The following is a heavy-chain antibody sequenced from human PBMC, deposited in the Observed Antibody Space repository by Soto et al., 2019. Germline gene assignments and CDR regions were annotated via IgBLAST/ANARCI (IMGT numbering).Heavy chain of an antibody. CDR1: GFSFSDSW. J-gene: IGHJ6*02. D-gene: IGHD3-16*01. V-gene: IGHV3-7*01. CDR2: INPGGSEK. CDR3: ASLGRHG. Sequence: QPGGSLRLSCAASGFSFSDSWMDWVRQAPGKGPEWVANINPGGSEKNYVDSVKGRFTISRDNAKNSLFLQMNNLRAEDTGVYYCASLGRHGWGQGTTVTVSS.